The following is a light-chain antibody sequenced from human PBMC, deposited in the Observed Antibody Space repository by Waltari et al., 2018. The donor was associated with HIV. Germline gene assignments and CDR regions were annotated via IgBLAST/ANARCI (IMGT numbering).Light chain of an antibody. Sequence: DIQMTQSPSSLSGSVGERVSITCQASQDINNYLNWYQQKAGRAPKLLIYDATNLEIGVPSRFSGSGSGTDFTLTISNLQPEDIATYYCQHYDNFLHTFGQGTKLEIK. CDR3: QHYDNFLHT. V-gene: IGKV1-33*01. CDR1: QDINNY. J-gene: IGKJ2*01. CDR2: DAT.